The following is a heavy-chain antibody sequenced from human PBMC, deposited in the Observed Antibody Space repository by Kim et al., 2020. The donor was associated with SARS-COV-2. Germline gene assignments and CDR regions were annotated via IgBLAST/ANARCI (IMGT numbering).Heavy chain of an antibody. Sequence: GGSLRLSCAASGFTFSDYYMSWIRQAPGKGLEWVSYISSSSSYTNYADSVKGRFTISRDNAKNSLYLQMNSLRAEDTAVYYCARDLEETRGDYWGQGTLVTVSS. CDR3: ARDLEETRGDY. J-gene: IGHJ4*02. V-gene: IGHV3-11*06. CDR2: ISSSSSYT. D-gene: IGHD1-1*01. CDR1: GFTFSDYY.